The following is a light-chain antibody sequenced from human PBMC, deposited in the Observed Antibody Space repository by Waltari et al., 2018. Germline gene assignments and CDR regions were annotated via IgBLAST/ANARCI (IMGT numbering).Light chain of an antibody. J-gene: IGKJ1*01. CDR3: QQYSSTPWT. Sequence: GERATIKGKSSQSPLNNDNEKNYLTWYQQKPGQPPRLLIYWASTRESGVPDRFSGSGSGTDFTLTISSLQAEDVATYYCQQYSSTPWTFGQGTKVEIK. CDR1: QSPLNNDNEKNY. CDR2: WAS. V-gene: IGKV4-1*01.